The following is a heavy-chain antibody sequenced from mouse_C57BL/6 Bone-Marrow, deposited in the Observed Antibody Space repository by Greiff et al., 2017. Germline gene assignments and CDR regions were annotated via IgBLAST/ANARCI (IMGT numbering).Heavy chain of an antibody. CDR3: ARRGDYDGSWFAY. CDR2: IDPSDSYT. D-gene: IGHD2-3*01. V-gene: IGHV1-69*01. J-gene: IGHJ3*01. CDR1: GYTFTSYW. Sequence: VQLQQPGAELVMPGASVKLSCKASGYTFTSYWMHWVKQRPGQGLEWIGEIDPSDSYTNSNQKFKGKSTLTVDKSSSTAYMQLSSLTSEDSAVYYCARRGDYDGSWFAYWGQGTLVTVSA.